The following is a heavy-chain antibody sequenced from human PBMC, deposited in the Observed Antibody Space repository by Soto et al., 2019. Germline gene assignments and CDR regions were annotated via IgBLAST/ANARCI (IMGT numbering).Heavy chain of an antibody. CDR1: SCTISGYY. D-gene: IGHD6-19*01. V-gene: IGHV4-59*12. CDR3: ARFSREAVDGHPYYVDY. CDR2: IYYSGST. Sequence: PSETLSLTCTVSSCTISGYYWSWIRQPPGKGLEWIGYIYYSGSTNYNTSLKSRITITVDTSKNQFSLKLSSVTAADTAVYYCARFSREAVDGHPYYVDYWGQGSRVTVSS. J-gene: IGHJ4*02.